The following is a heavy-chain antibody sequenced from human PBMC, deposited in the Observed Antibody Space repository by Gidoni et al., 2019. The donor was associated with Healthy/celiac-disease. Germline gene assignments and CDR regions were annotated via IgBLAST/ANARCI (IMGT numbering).Heavy chain of an antibody. V-gene: IGHV3-64D*06. CDR1: GFTFSSYA. CDR2: IRSNGGST. CDR3: VRQPPPFYSSGWPYYFDY. J-gene: IGHJ4*02. Sequence: EVQLVESGGGLVQPGGSLRLSCSASGFTFSSYAMHWVRQAPGKGLEYVSAIRSNGGSTYYADSVKGRFTISRDNSKNTLYLQMSSLRAEDTAVYYCVRQPPPFYSSGWPYYFDYWGQGTLVTVSS. D-gene: IGHD6-19*01.